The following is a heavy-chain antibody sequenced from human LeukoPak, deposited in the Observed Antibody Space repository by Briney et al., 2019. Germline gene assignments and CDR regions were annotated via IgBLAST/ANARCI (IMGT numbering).Heavy chain of an antibody. D-gene: IGHD2-2*01. J-gene: IGHJ5*02. V-gene: IGHV3-30*02. CDR3: AKDPEPYCSSTSCYSDWFDP. CDR1: GFTFSSYG. Sequence: GGSLRLSCAASGFTFSSYGMHWVRQAPGKGLEWVAFIRYDGSNKYYADSVKGRFTISRDNSKNTLYLQMNSLRAEDTAVYYCAKDPEPYCSSTSCYSDWFDPWGQGTLVTVSS. CDR2: IRYDGSNK.